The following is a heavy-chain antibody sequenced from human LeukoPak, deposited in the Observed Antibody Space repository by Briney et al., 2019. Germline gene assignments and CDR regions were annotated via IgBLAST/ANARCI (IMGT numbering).Heavy chain of an antibody. CDR2: IYYSGST. V-gene: IGHV4-39*07. J-gene: IGHJ2*01. D-gene: IGHD2-21*02. Sequence: SETLSLTCTVSGGSISSSSYCWGWIRQPPGKGLEWIGSIYYSGSTYYNPSLKSRVTISVDTSKNQFSLKLSSVTAADTAVYYCASAYCGGDCTPYWYFDLWGRGTLVTVSS. CDR3: ASAYCGGDCTPYWYFDL. CDR1: GGSISSSSYC.